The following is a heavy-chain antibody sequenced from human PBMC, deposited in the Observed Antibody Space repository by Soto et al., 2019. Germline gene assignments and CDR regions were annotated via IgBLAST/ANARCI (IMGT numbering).Heavy chain of an antibody. CDR1: GDSVSSNSAA. Sequence: SQTLSLTCVISGDSVSSNSAAWNWIRQSPSRGLEWLGRTYYRSKWYNDYAVSVKSRITINPDTSKNQFSLQLNSVTPEDTAVYYCARDSNPITSGGVIPSFDYWGQGTLVTVSS. CDR2: TYYRSKWYN. CDR3: ARDSNPITSGGVIPSFDY. D-gene: IGHD3-16*02. J-gene: IGHJ4*02. V-gene: IGHV6-1*01.